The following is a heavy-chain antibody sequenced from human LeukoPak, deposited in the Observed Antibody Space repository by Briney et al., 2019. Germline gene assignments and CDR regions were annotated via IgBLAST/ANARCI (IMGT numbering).Heavy chain of an antibody. J-gene: IGHJ4*02. V-gene: IGHV4-59*08. CDR2: IYYSGST. CDR1: GGSISSYY. D-gene: IGHD3-10*01. CDR3: ARQTMVRGVIPYYFDY. Sequence: SETLSLTCTVSGGSISSYYWSWIRQPPGKGLEWIGYIYYSGSTNYNPSLKSRVTISVDTSKNQFSLKLSSVTAADTAVYYCARQTMVRGVIPYYFDYWGQGTLVTVSS.